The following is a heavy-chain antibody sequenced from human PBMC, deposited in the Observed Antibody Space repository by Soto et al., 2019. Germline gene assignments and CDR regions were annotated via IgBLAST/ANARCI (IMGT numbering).Heavy chain of an antibody. Sequence: SETLSLTCTVSCGSISSSYWSWIRQPPGNGLYCIGYIYYSVITYXXSSLKSRXXMSVDTSKNHXSLKLXSVTAAYTALYYCARDLQLGDYWAQGTLVTVSS. CDR1: CGSISSSY. CDR3: ARDLQLGDY. D-gene: IGHD5-18*01. J-gene: IGHJ4*02. V-gene: IGHV4-59*12. CDR2: IYYSVIT.